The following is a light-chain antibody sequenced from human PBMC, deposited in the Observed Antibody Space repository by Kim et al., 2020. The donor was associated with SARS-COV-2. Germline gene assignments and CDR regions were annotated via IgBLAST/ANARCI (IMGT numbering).Light chain of an antibody. V-gene: IGLV3-19*01. CDR1: SLRSYY. CDR3: NSRDSNDYVV. CDR2: GKD. J-gene: IGLJ2*01. Sequence: VALGQTVRITCQGDSLRSYYATWYQQKPGQAPKVVIYGKDNRPSGVPDRFSGSSSGNTAYLTITGTQAGDEADYYCNSRDSNDYVVLGGGTKVTVL.